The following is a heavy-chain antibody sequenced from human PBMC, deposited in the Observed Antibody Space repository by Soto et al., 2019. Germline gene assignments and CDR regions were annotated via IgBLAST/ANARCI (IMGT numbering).Heavy chain of an antibody. CDR1: GGTFSSYA. CDR2: IIPIFGTA. J-gene: IGHJ4*02. Sequence: QVQLVQSGAEVKKPGSSVKVSCKASGGTFSSYAISWVRQAPGQGLEWMGGIIPIFGTANDAQKFQGRVTITADESTSTAYRELSSLRSEDTAVYYCARAYDSSGYYDYWGQGTLVTVSS. D-gene: IGHD3-22*01. CDR3: ARAYDSSGYYDY. V-gene: IGHV1-69*01.